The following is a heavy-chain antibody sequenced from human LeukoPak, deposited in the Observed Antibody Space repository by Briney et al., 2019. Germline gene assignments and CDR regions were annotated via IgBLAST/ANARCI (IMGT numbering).Heavy chain of an antibody. CDR2: INPNSGGT. CDR1: GYTFTGYY. J-gene: IGHJ3*02. D-gene: IGHD3-9*01. Sequence: ASVKVSCKASGYTFTGYYMHWVRQAPGQGLEWMGWINPNSGGTNYAQEFQGRVTMTRDTSISTAYMELSRLRSDDTAVYYCAMEKLRYFDWLLSDDAFDIWGQGTMVTVSS. CDR3: AMEKLRYFDWLLSDDAFDI. V-gene: IGHV1-2*02.